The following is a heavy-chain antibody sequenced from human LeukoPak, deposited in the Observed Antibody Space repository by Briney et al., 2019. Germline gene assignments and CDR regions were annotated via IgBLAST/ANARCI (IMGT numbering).Heavy chain of an antibody. J-gene: IGHJ4*02. CDR2: ISSSSSTI. CDR1: GSTFSSHS. CDR3: ARGAYYYED. Sequence: GGSLRLSCAASGSTFSSHSMNWVRQAPGKGLEWVSYISSSSSTIYYADSVKGRFTISRDNAKNSLYLQMNSLRAEDTAVYYCARGAYYYEDWGQGTLVTVSS. V-gene: IGHV3-48*01. D-gene: IGHD3-22*01.